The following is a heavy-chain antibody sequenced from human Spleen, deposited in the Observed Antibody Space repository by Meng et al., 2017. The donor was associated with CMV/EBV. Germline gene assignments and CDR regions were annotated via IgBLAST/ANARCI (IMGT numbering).Heavy chain of an antibody. Sequence: GESLKISCTASGFTFGDYAMSWVRQAPGKGLEWVGFIRSKAYGGTTEYAASVKGRFTISRDDSKSIAYLQMNSLKTEDTAVYYCTRGGIAAAGRFTYWGQGTLVTVSS. CDR3: TRGGIAAAGRFTY. CDR1: GFTFGDYA. CDR2: IRSKAYGGTT. D-gene: IGHD6-13*01. J-gene: IGHJ4*02. V-gene: IGHV3-49*04.